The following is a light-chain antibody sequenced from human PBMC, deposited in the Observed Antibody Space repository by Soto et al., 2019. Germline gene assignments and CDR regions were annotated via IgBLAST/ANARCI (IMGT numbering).Light chain of an antibody. CDR2: DAS. CDR1: QSVSSY. V-gene: IGKV3-11*01. Sequence: EIVLTQSPATLSLSPGERATLSCRASQSVSSYLAWYQQKPGQAPRLLIYDASNRATGIPVRFSGSGSGTDFTLTISRLEPEDFALYYCQQYHTSPLTFGQGTKVDIK. J-gene: IGKJ1*01. CDR3: QQYHTSPLT.